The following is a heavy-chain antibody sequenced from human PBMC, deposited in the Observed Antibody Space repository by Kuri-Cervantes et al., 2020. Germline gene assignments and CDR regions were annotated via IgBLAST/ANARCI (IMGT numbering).Heavy chain of an antibody. J-gene: IGHJ4*02. Sequence: LSLTCAASGLTFSDAWMSWVRQAPGKGLEWVGRIKSNNDGETTDYAAPAKDRFTISRDDSIDTLYLQMNSLKTEDTAVYYCTTARELDYWGRGTQVTVSS. V-gene: IGHV3-15*01. CDR2: IKSNNDGETT. D-gene: IGHD3-10*01. CDR1: GLTFSDAW. CDR3: TTARELDY.